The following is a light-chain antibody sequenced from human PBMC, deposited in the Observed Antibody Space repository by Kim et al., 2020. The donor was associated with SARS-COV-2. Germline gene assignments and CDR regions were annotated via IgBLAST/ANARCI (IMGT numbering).Light chain of an antibody. J-gene: IGLJ3*02. CDR2: DNT. V-gene: IGLV1-40*01. CDR1: STNLCANNG. CDR3: QSFDNSRSGSDNSRTGWV. Sequence: QSVLTQPPSVSGVPGQRVTISCSGSSTNLCANNGVHWYQQLPGTAPRRIIFDNTNRPSGVSDRFSGSKSGTTATLVITGLQVEDEADYYGQSFDNSRSGSDNSRTGWVFGGGTQLTVL.